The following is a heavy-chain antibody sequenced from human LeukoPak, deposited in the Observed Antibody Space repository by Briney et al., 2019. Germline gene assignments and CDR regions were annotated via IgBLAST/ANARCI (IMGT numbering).Heavy chain of an antibody. D-gene: IGHD3-22*01. CDR3: ARGPYYYDSSGYYHGYFQH. Sequence: GSLRLSCAASGFTFSSYWMSWIRQPPGKGLEWIGEINHSGSTNYNPSLKSRVTISVDTSKNQFSLKLSSVTAADTAVYYCARGPYYYDSSGYYHGYFQHWGQGTLVTVSS. V-gene: IGHV4-34*01. CDR2: INHSGST. J-gene: IGHJ1*01. CDR1: GFTFSSYW.